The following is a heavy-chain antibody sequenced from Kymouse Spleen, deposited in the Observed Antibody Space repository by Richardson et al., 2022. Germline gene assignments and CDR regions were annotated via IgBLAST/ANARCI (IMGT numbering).Heavy chain of an antibody. CDR2: INHSGST. D-gene: IGHD1-1*01. V-gene: IGHV4-34*01. CDR1: GGSFSGYY. J-gene: IGHJ4*02. Sequence: QVQLQQWGAGLLKPSETLSLTCAVYGGSFSGYYWSWIRQPPGKGLEWIGEINHSGSTNYNPSLKSRVTISVDTSKNQFSLKLSSVTAADTAVYYCAREYNWNDAGGLTTGAREPWSPSPQ. CDR3: AREYNWNDAGGLTT.